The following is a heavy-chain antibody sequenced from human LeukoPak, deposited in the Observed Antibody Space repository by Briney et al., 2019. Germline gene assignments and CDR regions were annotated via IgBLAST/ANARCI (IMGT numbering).Heavy chain of an antibody. J-gene: IGHJ6*03. Sequence: SVKVSCKASGYTFTSYDINWVRQATGQGLEWMGGIIPIFGTANYAQKFQGRVTITTDESTSTAYMELSSLRSEDTAVYYCARGYYYYYYYMDVWGKGTTVTVSS. CDR3: ARGYYYYYYYMDV. CDR1: GYTFTSYD. CDR2: IIPIFGTA. V-gene: IGHV1-69*05.